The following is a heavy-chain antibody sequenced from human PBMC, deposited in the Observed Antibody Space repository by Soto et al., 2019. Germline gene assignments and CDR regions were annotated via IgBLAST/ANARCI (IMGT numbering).Heavy chain of an antibody. CDR1: GYTFTSYG. Sequence: SVKVSFKASGYTFTSYGIHWVRQAPGQRLEWTGWINAGNGNTKYSEKFQGRVTITRDTSASTAYLELSSLRSEDTAVYYCARDPNDSSAYYHHYYYGMDVWGQGTTVTVSS. V-gene: IGHV1-3*01. J-gene: IGHJ6*02. CDR2: INAGNGNT. CDR3: ARDPNDSSAYYHHYYYGMDV. D-gene: IGHD3-22*01.